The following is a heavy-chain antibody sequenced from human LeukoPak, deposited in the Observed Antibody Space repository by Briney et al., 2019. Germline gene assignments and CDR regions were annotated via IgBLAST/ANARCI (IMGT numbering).Heavy chain of an antibody. CDR3: VRGGESTWS. CDR1: GFTFSSYW. J-gene: IGHJ5*02. V-gene: IGHV3-74*01. Sequence: GGSLRLSCAASGFTFSSYWMHWVRQAPRKGPVWVSRINNDGSGTTYADSVNGRFTISRDDAKNTLYLQMNSLRAEDTAVYYCVRGGESTWSWGQGTLVTVSS. CDR2: INNDGSGT. D-gene: IGHD2-15*01.